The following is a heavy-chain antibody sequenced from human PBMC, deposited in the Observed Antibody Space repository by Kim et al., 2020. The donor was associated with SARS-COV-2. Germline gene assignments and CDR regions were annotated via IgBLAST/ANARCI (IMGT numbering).Heavy chain of an antibody. CDR3: ARPMYILRYSCNAMDV. D-gene: IGHD2-15*01. J-gene: IGHJ6*02. Sequence: GGSLRLSCAASGFGFSAYAMNWVRQAPGKGLEWVSCITTTSSIYYADSVKGRFTISRDNAKNSLYLQMNSLRAEDTAVYFCARPMYILRYSCNAMDVWGQGTTVTVSS. V-gene: IGHV3-21*01. CDR2: ITTTSSI. CDR1: GFGFSAYA.